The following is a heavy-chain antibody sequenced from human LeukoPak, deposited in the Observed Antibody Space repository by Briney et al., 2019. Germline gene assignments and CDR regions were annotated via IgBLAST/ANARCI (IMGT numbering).Heavy chain of an antibody. Sequence: GGSLRLSCAASGFTFSSFGMNWVRQAPGKGLERVANIKQDGSEKYYVDSVKGRFTISRDNAKNSLYLQMNSLRAEDTAVYYCARVSGMVRGASDYWGQGTLVTVSS. CDR1: GFTFSSFG. D-gene: IGHD3-10*01. J-gene: IGHJ4*02. CDR3: ARVSGMVRGASDY. CDR2: IKQDGSEK. V-gene: IGHV3-7*01.